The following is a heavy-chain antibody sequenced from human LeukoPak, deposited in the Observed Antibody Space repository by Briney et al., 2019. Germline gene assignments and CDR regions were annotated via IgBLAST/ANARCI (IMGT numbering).Heavy chain of an antibody. J-gene: IGHJ3*02. CDR1: GLTFSSYQ. Sequence: GGSLRLSCAASGLTFSSYQMNWVRQAPGRGLEWVSYISSSGSTIYYADSAKGRFTLSRDNAKHSLYLQMNSLRAEDTAVYYCASALRSSPGAFDIWGQGTMVTVSS. V-gene: IGHV3-48*03. D-gene: IGHD3-16*02. CDR3: ASALRSSPGAFDI. CDR2: ISSSGSTI.